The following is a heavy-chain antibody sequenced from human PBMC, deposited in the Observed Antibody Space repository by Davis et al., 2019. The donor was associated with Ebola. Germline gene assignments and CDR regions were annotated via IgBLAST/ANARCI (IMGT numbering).Heavy chain of an antibody. Sequence: PSETLSPTCTVSGGSIISGGYYWSWIRQHPGKGLEWIGYIFYSGSTYYNPSLKSRLSLSIDTSKNQFSLKLSSVTAADAAVYYCARGNQSPPKSNWFDPWGQGTLVTVSS. V-gene: IGHV4-31*03. CDR1: GGSIISGGYY. J-gene: IGHJ5*02. D-gene: IGHD1-14*01. CDR3: ARGNQSPPKSNWFDP. CDR2: IFYSGST.